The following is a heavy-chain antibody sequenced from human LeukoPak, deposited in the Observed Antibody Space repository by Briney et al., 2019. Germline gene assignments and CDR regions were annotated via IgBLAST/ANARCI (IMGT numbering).Heavy chain of an antibody. Sequence: LSQTLSLTCAISGDSVSSNSAAWNWIRQSPSRGLEWLGRTFYRSKWYNDYAVSVKSRITINPDTSKNQFSLQLNSVTPEDAAVYYCARRGVGSTSAAFDIWGQGTMVTVSS. V-gene: IGHV6-1*01. CDR3: ARRGVGSTSAAFDI. D-gene: IGHD1-26*01. CDR2: TFYRSKWYN. CDR1: GDSVSSNSAA. J-gene: IGHJ3*02.